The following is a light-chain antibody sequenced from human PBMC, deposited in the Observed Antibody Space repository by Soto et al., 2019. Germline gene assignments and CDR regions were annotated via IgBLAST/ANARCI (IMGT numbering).Light chain of an antibody. CDR1: KNDIGVYDF. V-gene: IGLV2-8*01. Sequence: LTQRPSSSGSPGQSVTISCTGTKNDIGVYDFVSWYQHHPGKAPRLIIYEVVQRPSGVPDRFSGSKSGNTASLTVSGLQAADEADYFCKSYAGSNTYVFGSGTKVTVL. CDR2: EVV. J-gene: IGLJ1*01. CDR3: KSYAGSNTYV.